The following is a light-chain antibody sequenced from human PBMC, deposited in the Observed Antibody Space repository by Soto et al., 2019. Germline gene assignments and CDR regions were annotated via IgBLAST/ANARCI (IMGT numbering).Light chain of an antibody. CDR2: WAF. J-gene: IGKJ4*01. V-gene: IGKV4-1*01. Sequence: IVMTQYTDSFAVSLVERSTSSFNSSQILFHSPDGLTYLAWYQQRPGQPPRLLIYWAFTRESGVPDRFSGSGSGTDFTLTISGLQAEDVAVYYCQQYYSPPLTFGEGTKVDIK. CDR1: QILFHSPDGLTY. CDR3: QQYYSPPLT.